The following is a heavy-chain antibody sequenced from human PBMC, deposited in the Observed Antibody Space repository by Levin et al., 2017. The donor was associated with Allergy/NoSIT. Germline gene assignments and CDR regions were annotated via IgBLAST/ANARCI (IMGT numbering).Heavy chain of an antibody. CDR1: GFTFSSYW. V-gene: IGHV3-7*01. CDR2: IKQDGSEK. J-gene: IGHJ5*02. CDR3: ARSQWLVFGRINWFDP. Sequence: LGESLKISCAASGFTFSSYWMSWVRQAPGKGLEWVANIKQDGSEKYYVDSVKGRFTISRDNAKNSLYLQMNSLRAEDTAVYYCARSQWLVFGRINWFDPWGQGTLVTVSS. D-gene: IGHD6-19*01.